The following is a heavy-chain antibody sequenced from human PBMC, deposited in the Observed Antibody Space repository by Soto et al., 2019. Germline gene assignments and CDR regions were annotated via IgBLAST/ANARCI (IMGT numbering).Heavy chain of an antibody. V-gene: IGHV5-10-1*01. D-gene: IGHD3-22*01. CDR3: ARRGDYYDSSGLSLAFDI. J-gene: IGHJ3*02. CDR1: GYSFTSYW. Sequence: GESLKISCKGSGYSFTSYWISWVRQMPGKGLEWMGRIDPSDSYTNYSPSFQGHVTITADKSISTAYLQWSSLKASDTAMYYCARRGDYYDSSGLSLAFDIWGQGTMVTVSS. CDR2: IDPSDSYT.